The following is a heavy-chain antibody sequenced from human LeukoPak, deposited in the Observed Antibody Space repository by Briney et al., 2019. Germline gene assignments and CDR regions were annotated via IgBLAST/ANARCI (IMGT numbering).Heavy chain of an antibody. Sequence: GGSLRLSCAASGFTFSSYAMSWVRQAPGKGLEWVSAISGSGGSTYYADSVKGRFTISRDNSKNTLYLQMNSLRAEDTAVYYCTRAYCGGDCYSDNFDYWGQGTLVTVSS. CDR1: GFTFSSYA. V-gene: IGHV3-23*01. J-gene: IGHJ4*02. CDR2: ISGSGGST. D-gene: IGHD2-21*02. CDR3: TRAYCGGDCYSDNFDY.